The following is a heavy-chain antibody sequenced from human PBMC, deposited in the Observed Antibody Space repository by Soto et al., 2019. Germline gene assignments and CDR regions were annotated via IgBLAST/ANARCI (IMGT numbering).Heavy chain of an antibody. Sequence: QVQLEQWGAGLLKPTETLSLTCAVYGGSFSAYYWSWIRQPPGKGLELIGEINHSGSTNYNPSLKSRVPISVDTSKSQFSLKLSSVTAADTAVYYCARTSRFDYWGQGTLVTVSS. CDR1: GGSFSAYY. CDR3: ARTSRFDY. D-gene: IGHD6-6*01. V-gene: IGHV4-34*01. J-gene: IGHJ4*02. CDR2: INHSGST.